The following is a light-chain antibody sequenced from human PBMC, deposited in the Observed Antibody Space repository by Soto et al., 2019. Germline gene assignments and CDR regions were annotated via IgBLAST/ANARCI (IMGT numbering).Light chain of an antibody. CDR1: QSVSNNF. J-gene: IGKJ5*01. Sequence: EIMLKQSPGTLSLTPGERATLSCRASQSVSNNFLAWYQQKPGQAPKFLIYGASSRATGTPDRFSGTGSGTDFTLTISRLEPEDFAVYYCQQYGGSPITFGQGTRLEIK. CDR2: GAS. V-gene: IGKV3-20*01. CDR3: QQYGGSPIT.